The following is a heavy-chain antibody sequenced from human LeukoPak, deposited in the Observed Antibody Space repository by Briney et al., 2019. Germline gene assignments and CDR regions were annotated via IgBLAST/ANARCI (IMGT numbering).Heavy chain of an antibody. Sequence: PSETLSLTCTVSGYSISSGYYWGWIRQPPGKGLEWIGSFYHSGSTYYNPSLKSRVTISVDTSKNQFSLKLSSVTAADTAVYYCASRSRGKLYGSSWYVPYYYMDVWGKGTTVTVSS. V-gene: IGHV4-38-2*02. D-gene: IGHD6-13*01. CDR3: ASRSRGKLYGSSWYVPYYYMDV. CDR1: GYSISSGYY. CDR2: FYHSGST. J-gene: IGHJ6*03.